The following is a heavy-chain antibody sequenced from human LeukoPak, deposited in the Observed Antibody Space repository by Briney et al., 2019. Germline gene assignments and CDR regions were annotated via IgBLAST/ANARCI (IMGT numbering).Heavy chain of an antibody. CDR3: AKDSYYYITVIVGFDY. CDR2: ISGSGGST. D-gene: IGHD3-22*01. J-gene: IGHJ4*02. V-gene: IGHV3-23*01. CDR1: GFPYSSYA. Sequence: PGGSLRLSCGASGFPYSSYAMSGVRQAPGKGLEWVSAISGSGGSTYYADSVKGRFTISRDNSKNTLYLQMNSLRAEDTAVYYCAKDSYYYITVIVGFDYWGQGTLVTVSS.